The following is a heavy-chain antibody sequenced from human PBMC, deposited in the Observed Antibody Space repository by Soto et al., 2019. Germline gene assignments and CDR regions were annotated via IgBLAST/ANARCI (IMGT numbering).Heavy chain of an antibody. D-gene: IGHD6-19*01. V-gene: IGHV4-59*01. J-gene: IGHJ4*02. Sequence: SETLSLTCSLSGSSISDFYWSWIRQPPGKGLEWIGHIHSGSTNYNPSLKSRVTISVDTSKNQLSLKLSSLTPADTAIYYCARSTGWPGFDFWGQGALVTVSS. CDR2: IHSGST. CDR3: ARSTGWPGFDF. CDR1: GSSISDFY.